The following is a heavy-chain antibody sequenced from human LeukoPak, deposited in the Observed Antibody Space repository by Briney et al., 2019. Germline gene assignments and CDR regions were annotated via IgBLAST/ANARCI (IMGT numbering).Heavy chain of an antibody. CDR3: AGDSSGGDLIFDY. V-gene: IGHV4-31*03. J-gene: IGHJ4*02. CDR2: IYDSGST. CDR1: GGSISSGGYY. Sequence: SETLSLTCTVSGGSISSGGYYWSWIRQHPGKALEWIGYIYDSGSTYCNPSLKSRVTISIDTSKNHFSLKLSSVTAADTAVYYCAGDSSGGDLIFDYWGQGTLSPSPQ. D-gene: IGHD2-21*02.